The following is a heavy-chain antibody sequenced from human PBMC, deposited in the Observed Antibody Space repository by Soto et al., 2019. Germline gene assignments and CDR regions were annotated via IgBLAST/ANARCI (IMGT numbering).Heavy chain of an antibody. J-gene: IGHJ3*02. CDR2: IYYSGST. Sequence: PSETLSLTCTVSGGSISSGGYYWSWIRQHPGKGLEWIGYIYYSGSTYYNPSLKSRVTISVDTSKNQFSLKLSSVTAADTAVYYCARDSGSYPALSAFDIWGQGTMVTVSS. CDR1: GGSISSGGYY. V-gene: IGHV4-31*03. CDR3: ARDSGSYPALSAFDI. D-gene: IGHD1-26*01.